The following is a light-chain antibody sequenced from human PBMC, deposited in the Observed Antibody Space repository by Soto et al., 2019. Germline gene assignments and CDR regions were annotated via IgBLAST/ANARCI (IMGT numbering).Light chain of an antibody. V-gene: IGKV3-15*01. CDR2: GAS. CDR3: QQYNNWPPIT. Sequence: EIAMTQSPATLSVSPVERATLSCMASQSVSSNLAWYQQKPGQAPRLLIYGASTRATGIPARFSGSGSGTEFTLTISSLKSEDFAAYYCQQYNNWPPITFGHGTRLEIK. J-gene: IGKJ5*01. CDR1: QSVSSN.